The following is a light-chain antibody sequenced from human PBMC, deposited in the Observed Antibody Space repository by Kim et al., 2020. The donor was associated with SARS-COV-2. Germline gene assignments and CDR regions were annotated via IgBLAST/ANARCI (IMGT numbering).Light chain of an antibody. J-gene: IGKJ2*01. Sequence: VSPGERATLSCRASQSVSSSYLAWYQQKPGQAPRLLIYGASSRATGIPDRFSGSGSGTDFTLTISRLEPEDFAVYYCQQYGSSYTFGQGTKLEI. CDR1: QSVSSSY. CDR3: QQYGSSYT. CDR2: GAS. V-gene: IGKV3-20*01.